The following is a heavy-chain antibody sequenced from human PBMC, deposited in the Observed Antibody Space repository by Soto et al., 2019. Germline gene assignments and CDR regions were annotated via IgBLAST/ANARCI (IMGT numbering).Heavy chain of an antibody. Sequence: ASVKVSCKASGYTFTSYYMHWVRQAPGQGLEWMGIINPSGGSTSYAQKFQGRVTMTRDTSTSTVYMELSSLRSEDTAVYYCARGDNWNYDYYYYGMDVWGQGTTVTVSS. CDR1: GYTFTSYY. J-gene: IGHJ6*02. V-gene: IGHV1-46*01. CDR2: INPSGGST. D-gene: IGHD1-7*01. CDR3: ARGDNWNYDYYYYGMDV.